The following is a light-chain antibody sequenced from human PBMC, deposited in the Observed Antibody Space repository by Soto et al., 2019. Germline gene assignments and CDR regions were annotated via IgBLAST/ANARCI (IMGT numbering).Light chain of an antibody. J-gene: IGKJ1*01. CDR1: QSVSSSY. CDR2: GAS. CDR3: QQYGSSPT. Sequence: EIVLTQSPGTLSLSPGERATLSCRASQSVSSSYLAWYQQKPGQAPRLLIYGASSRATGIPDRFSGSGSGTDFTLTISRLEPEDCAVYYCQQYGSSPTFGQGNKVEIK. V-gene: IGKV3-20*01.